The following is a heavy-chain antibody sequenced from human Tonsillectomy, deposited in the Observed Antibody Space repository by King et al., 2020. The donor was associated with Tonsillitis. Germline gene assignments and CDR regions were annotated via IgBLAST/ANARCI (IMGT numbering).Heavy chain of an antibody. J-gene: IGHJ4*02. D-gene: IGHD3-16*02. CDR2: INPNSGGT. CDR1: GYSFTNYY. CDR3: ARSPGVTFGGVIVIAVFDY. Sequence: VQLVESGAEVKKPGASVTVSCKASGYSFTNYYMHWVRQAPGQGLEWMGWINPNSGGTDCAQRFQGRVTMTRDTSISTAYMELSSLRSDDTAVYYCARSPGVTFGGVIVIAVFDYWGQGTLVTVSS. V-gene: IGHV1-2*02.